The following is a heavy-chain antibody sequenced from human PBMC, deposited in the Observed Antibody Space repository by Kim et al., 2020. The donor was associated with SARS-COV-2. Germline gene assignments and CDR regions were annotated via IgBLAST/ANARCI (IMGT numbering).Heavy chain of an antibody. CDR2: ISYDGSNK. Sequence: GGSLRLSCAASGFTFSSYGMHWVRQAPGKGLEWVAVISYDGSNKYYADSVKGRFTISRDNSKNTLYLQMNSLRAEDTAVYYCANTILTGWTNWFDPWGQG. CDR1: GFTFSSYG. CDR3: ANTILTGWTNWFDP. V-gene: IGHV3-30*18. J-gene: IGHJ5*02. D-gene: IGHD3-9*01.